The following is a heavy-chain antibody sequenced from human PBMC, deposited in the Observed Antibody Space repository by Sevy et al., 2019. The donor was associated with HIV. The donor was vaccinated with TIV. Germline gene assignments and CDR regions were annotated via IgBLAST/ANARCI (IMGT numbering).Heavy chain of an antibody. CDR2: ISYDGSNK. CDR3: ARDPLYSSSWYGYYYYYMDV. CDR1: GFTFSSYA. D-gene: IGHD6-13*01. V-gene: IGHV3-30-3*01. J-gene: IGHJ6*03. Sequence: GGSLRLSCAASGFTFSSYAMHWVRQAPGEGLEWVAVISYDGSNKYYADSVKGRFTISRDNSKNTLYLQMNSLRAEDTAVYYCARDPLYSSSWYGYYYYYMDVWGKGTTVTVSS.